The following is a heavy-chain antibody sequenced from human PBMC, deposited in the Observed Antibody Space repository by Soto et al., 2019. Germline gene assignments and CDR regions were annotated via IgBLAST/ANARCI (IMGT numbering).Heavy chain of an antibody. J-gene: IGHJ4*02. CDR1: GFTFSNAW. CDR2: IKSKAEGGAT. D-gene: IGHD6-19*01. V-gene: IGHV3-15*01. CDR3: AADVPTAGAGEFDY. Sequence: ELQLVESGGGFVEPGGSLRLSCAASGFTFSNAWMNWVRQAPGKGLEWIGHIKSKAEGGATDYVAPVEGRFSISRDDSKNTVYLQMNSLKTEDTAVYYCAADVPTAGAGEFDYWGQGTRVTVSS.